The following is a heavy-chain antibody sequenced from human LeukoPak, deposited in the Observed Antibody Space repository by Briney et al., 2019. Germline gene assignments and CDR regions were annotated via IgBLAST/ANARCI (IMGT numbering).Heavy chain of an antibody. CDR3: ARHGEPYDSSGYYPFDY. CDR1: GGSISSYY. J-gene: IGHJ4*02. CDR2: IYYSGST. V-gene: IGHV4-59*01. D-gene: IGHD3-22*01. Sequence: SETLSLTCTVSGGSISSYYWSWIRQPPGKGLEWIGYIYYSGSTNYNPSLKSRVTISVDTSKNQFSLKLSSVTAADTAVYYCARHGEPYDSSGYYPFDYWGQGTLVTVSS.